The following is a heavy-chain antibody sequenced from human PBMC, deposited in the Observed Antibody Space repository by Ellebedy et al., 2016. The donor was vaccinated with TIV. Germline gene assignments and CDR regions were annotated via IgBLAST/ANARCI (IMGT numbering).Heavy chain of an antibody. CDR2: INPKSGGT. CDR3: ARGFVWFSYAFDI. V-gene: IGHV1-2*02. J-gene: IGHJ3*02. CDR1: GYTFTGTDYY. Sequence: ASVKVSXXASGYTFTGTDYYMHWVRQAPGQGLEWMGWINPKSGGTNYARKFQDRVTMTRDTSISTAYMELSGLRSDDTAVFYCARGFVWFSYAFDIWGQGTMVTVSP. D-gene: IGHD2-21*01.